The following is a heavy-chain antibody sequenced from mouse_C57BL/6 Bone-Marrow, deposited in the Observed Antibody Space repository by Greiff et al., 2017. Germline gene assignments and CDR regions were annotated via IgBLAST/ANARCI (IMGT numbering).Heavy chain of an antibody. J-gene: IGHJ2*01. Sequence: QVQLQQSGPELVKPGASVKISCKASGYSFKSYYIHWVKQRPGQGLEWIGWIYPGSGNTKYNEKFKGKATLTADTSSSTAYMQLSSLTSEDSAVYYCARYGSSLFDYWGQGTTLTVSS. CDR1: GYSFKSYY. CDR2: IYPGSGNT. V-gene: IGHV1-66*01. CDR3: ARYGSSLFDY. D-gene: IGHD1-1*01.